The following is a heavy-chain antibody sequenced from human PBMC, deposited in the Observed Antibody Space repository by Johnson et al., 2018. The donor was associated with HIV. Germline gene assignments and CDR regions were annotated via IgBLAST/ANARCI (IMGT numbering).Heavy chain of an antibody. V-gene: IGHV3-13*01. CDR3: AVVALPMYWYNAFDI. CDR1: GFTFSSYD. Sequence: VKPGGSLRLSCAASGFTFSSYDMHWVRQATGKGLEWVSAIGTAGDTYYPGSVKGRFTISRENAKNTLYLQMNSLRAEDTAVYYCAVVALPMYWYNAFDIWGQGTMVTVSS. D-gene: IGHD1-1*01. CDR2: IGTAGDT. J-gene: IGHJ3*02.